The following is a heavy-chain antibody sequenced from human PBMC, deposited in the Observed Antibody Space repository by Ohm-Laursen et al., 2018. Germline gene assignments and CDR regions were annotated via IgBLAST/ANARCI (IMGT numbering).Heavy chain of an antibody. V-gene: IGHV3-9*01. CDR1: GFTFSSYA. D-gene: IGHD2/OR15-2a*01. CDR3: AKDINPTGRTQNYFYYGMDL. Sequence: SLRLSCTASGFTFSSYAMAWVRQAPGKGLEWVSGIFRDSGHIDYAASVKGRFTVSRDNARNSLYLQMDTLRPEDTALYFCAKDINPTGRTQNYFYYGMDLWGQGTTVIVSS. CDR2: IFRDSGHI. J-gene: IGHJ6*02.